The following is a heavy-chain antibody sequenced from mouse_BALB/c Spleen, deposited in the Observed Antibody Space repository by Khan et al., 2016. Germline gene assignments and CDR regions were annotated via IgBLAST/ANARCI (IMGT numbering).Heavy chain of an antibody. CDR2: ISDSGSN. CDR1: DDSITSGY. V-gene: IGHV3-8*02. J-gene: IGHJ2*01. CDR3: GRCDCYYFDY. Sequence: EVQLQESGPSLVKPSQTLSLTCSVTDDSITSGYWDWIRKFPGNKLEYMGYISDSGSNYYNPSLKSRISITRDTSKNQYYLQLNSVTTEDTATCCCGRCDCYYFDYWGQGTTLTVSS. D-gene: IGHD2-4*01.